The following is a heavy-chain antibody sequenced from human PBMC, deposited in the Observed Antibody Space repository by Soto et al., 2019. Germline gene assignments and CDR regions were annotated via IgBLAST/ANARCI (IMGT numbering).Heavy chain of an antibody. D-gene: IGHD6-19*01. V-gene: IGHV3-9*01. Sequence: PGGSLRLSCAASGFTFDDYAMHWVRQAPGKGLEWVSGISWNSGSIGYADSVKGRFTISRDNAKNSLYLQVNSLRAEDTALYYCAKAYSSPGALDYWGQGTLVTVSS. CDR3: AKAYSSPGALDY. J-gene: IGHJ4*02. CDR1: GFTFDDYA. CDR2: ISWNSGSI.